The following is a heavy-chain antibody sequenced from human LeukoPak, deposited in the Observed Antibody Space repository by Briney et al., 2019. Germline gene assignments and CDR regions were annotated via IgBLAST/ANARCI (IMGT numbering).Heavy chain of an antibody. CDR2: IYYSGST. J-gene: IGHJ4*02. V-gene: IGHV4-39*01. CDR3: ARVSEWELGSFDY. Sequence: SETLSLTCTVSGGSISSSSYYWGWIRQPPGKGLEWIGSIYYSGSTYYNPSLKSRVTISVDTSKNQFSLKLSSVTAADTAVYYCARVSEWELGSFDYWGQGTLVTVSS. CDR1: GGSISSSSYY. D-gene: IGHD1-26*01.